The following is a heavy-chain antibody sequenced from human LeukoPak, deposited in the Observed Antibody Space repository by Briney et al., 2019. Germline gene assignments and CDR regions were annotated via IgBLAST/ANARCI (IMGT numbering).Heavy chain of an antibody. CDR3: ARVKRCTNGVCTKGLYYHYAMHV. CDR1: GFTFRIDS. CDR2: ISSSSSYI. Sequence: KTGGSLRLSRAASGFTFRIDSLKWVRQAPGKGLEWVSSISSSSSYIYYADSVKGRFTISRDNAKNSLYLQMNSLRAEDTGVYYCARVKRCTNGVCTKGLYYHYAMHVRGEGTTVTVSS. J-gene: IGHJ6*04. D-gene: IGHD2-8*01. V-gene: IGHV3-21*01.